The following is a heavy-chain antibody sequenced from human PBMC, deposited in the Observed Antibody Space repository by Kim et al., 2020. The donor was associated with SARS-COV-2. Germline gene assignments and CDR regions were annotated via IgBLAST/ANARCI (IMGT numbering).Heavy chain of an antibody. Sequence: TKYSKKCQGRVTITRDTSESTAYMALSRLRSEETAVYYCARGIAAAATIAYWGQGTLFTVSP. CDR3: ARGIAAAATIAY. V-gene: IGHV1-3*01. CDR2: T. J-gene: IGHJ4*02. D-gene: IGHD6-13*01.